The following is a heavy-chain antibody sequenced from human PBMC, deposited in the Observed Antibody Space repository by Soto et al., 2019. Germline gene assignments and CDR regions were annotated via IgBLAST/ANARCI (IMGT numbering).Heavy chain of an antibody. CDR2: ISGGGDTT. Sequence: EVQLLESGGGLVQPGGSLRLSCAASGFTFNNYAMTWVRQAPGKGLAWASAISGGGDTTSYADSVKGRFTVSRDGAKNTLYLQMSRLRAEDTALYYYEKGRGGSASRTPRVDFWGQGTLVTVSS. CDR3: EKGRGGSASRTPRVDF. V-gene: IGHV3-23*01. D-gene: IGHD3-10*01. J-gene: IGHJ4*02. CDR1: GFTFNNYA.